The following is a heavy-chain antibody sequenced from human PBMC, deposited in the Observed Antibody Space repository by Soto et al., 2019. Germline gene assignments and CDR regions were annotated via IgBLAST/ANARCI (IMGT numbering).Heavy chain of an antibody. CDR1: GFTFNTYG. CDR2: IWYDGSNK. CDR3: ARADCTGAYCYSWPFNYGVDV. D-gene: IGHD2-15*01. V-gene: IGHV3-33*01. J-gene: IGHJ6*02. Sequence: QVQLVESGGGVAQPGGSLRLSCTTSGFTFNTYGMHWVRQAPGEGLEWVAIIWYDGSNKYYADSVKGRFTISRDNSKNTLYLQMNSLRAEDTALYYCARADCTGAYCYSWPFNYGVDVWGQGTTVTVSS.